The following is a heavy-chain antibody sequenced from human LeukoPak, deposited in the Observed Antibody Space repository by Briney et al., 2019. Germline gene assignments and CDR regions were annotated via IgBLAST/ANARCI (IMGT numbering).Heavy chain of an antibody. V-gene: IGHV3-48*04. CDR3: AREGMTTFVSDWYLDL. D-gene: IGHD3-16*01. J-gene: IGHJ2*01. Sequence: GGSLRLSCAASGFTSNTYAMTWVRQAPGRGLEWVSFINSRSTTIYYADSVEGRFTISRDNAKNSLYLQMNSLRAEDTAVYYCAREGMTTFVSDWYLDLWGRGTLVSVSS. CDR2: INSRSTTI. CDR1: GFTSNTYA.